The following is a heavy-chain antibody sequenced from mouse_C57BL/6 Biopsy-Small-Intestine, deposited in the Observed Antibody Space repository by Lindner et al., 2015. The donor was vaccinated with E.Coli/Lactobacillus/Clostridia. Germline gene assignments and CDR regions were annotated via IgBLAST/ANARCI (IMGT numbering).Heavy chain of an antibody. CDR1: GYSFTGYY. J-gene: IGHJ2*01. D-gene: IGHD2-5*01. V-gene: IGHV1-42*01. CDR3: ASYSNYFDY. CDR2: INPSTGGT. Sequence: VQLQESGPELVKPGASVKISCKASGYSFTGYYMNWVKQSPEKSLEWIGEINPSTGGTTYNQKFKAKATLTVDKSSSTAYMQLKSLTSEDSAVYYCASYSNYFDYWGQGTTLTVSS.